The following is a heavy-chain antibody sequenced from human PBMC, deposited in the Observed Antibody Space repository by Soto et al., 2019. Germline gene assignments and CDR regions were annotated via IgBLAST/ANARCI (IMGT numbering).Heavy chain of an antibody. CDR1: GFTFSSYR. Sequence: GGSLRLSCAASGFTFSSYRMSWVRQAPGKGLEWVANIKQDGSEKYYVDSVKGRFTISRGNAKNSLYLQMNSLRAEDTAVYYCARGAGYDFWSGYYTSDYWGQGTLVTVSS. V-gene: IGHV3-7*03. CDR2: IKQDGSEK. CDR3: ARGAGYDFWSGYYTSDY. J-gene: IGHJ4*02. D-gene: IGHD3-3*01.